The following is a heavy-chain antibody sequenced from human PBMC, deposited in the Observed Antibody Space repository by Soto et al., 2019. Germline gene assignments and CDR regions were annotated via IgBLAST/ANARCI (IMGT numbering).Heavy chain of an antibody. D-gene: IGHD6-13*01. CDR3: ARLRAKRDLAAHSDIAAAGFFDY. CDR1: GGSISSSSYY. J-gene: IGHJ4*02. V-gene: IGHV4-39*01. CDR2: IYYSGST. Sequence: SETLSLTCTVSGGSISSSSYYWGWIRQPPGKGLEWIGSIYYSGSTYYNPSLKSRVTISVDTSKNQFSLKLSSVTAADTAVYYCARLRAKRDLAAHSDIAAAGFFDYWGQGTLVTVSS.